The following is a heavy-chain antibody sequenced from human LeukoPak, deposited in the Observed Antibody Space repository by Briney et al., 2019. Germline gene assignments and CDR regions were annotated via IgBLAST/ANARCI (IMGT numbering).Heavy chain of an antibody. V-gene: IGHV1-46*01. CDR3: ARDNYYDSSGYYYVMGVHNWFDP. Sequence: PKASVKVFCKASGYTFTSYYMHWVRQAPGQGLEGMGIINPSGGSTSYAQKFQGRVTMTRDMSTSTVYMELSSLRSEDTAVYYCARDNYYDSSGYYYVMGVHNWFDPWGQGTLVTVSS. J-gene: IGHJ5*02. CDR1: GYTFTSYY. CDR2: INPSGGST. D-gene: IGHD3-22*01.